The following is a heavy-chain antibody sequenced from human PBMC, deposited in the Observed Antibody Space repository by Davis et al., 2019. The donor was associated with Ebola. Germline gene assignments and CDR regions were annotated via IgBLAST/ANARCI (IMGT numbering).Heavy chain of an antibody. V-gene: IGHV3-48*03. D-gene: IGHD2-2*01. CDR1: GFPFRNSD. Sequence: SLKLSCAASGFPFRNSDMHWVRQVPGKGLEWISYISSSGTTIYYADSVKGRFTISRDNANNSLYLQMDSLRAEDTAIYYCVREPYSTRESFDYWGQGALVTVSS. CDR3: VREPYSTRESFDY. J-gene: IGHJ4*02. CDR2: ISSSGTTI.